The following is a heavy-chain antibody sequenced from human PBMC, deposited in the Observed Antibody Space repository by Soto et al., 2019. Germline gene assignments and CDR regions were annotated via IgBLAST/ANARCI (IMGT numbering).Heavy chain of an antibody. J-gene: IGHJ6*03. CDR3: ARVNYYYYMDV. Sequence: EVQLVESGGGLVQPGGSLRLSCVASGFTFSSYDMHWVRQATGKGLEWVSAIGTAGDTYYPGSVKGRFTISRENAKNSLYLQMNSLRAGDTAVYYCARVNYYYYMDVWGKGTTVTVSS. CDR1: GFTFSSYD. V-gene: IGHV3-13*01. CDR2: IGTAGDT.